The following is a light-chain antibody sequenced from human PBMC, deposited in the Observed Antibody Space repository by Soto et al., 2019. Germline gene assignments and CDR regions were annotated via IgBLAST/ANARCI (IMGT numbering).Light chain of an antibody. CDR2: DAS. CDR1: QDISNY. V-gene: IGKV1-33*01. CDR3: QQYDNPPLT. J-gene: IGKJ4*01. Sequence: DIQMTQSPSSLSASVGDRVTITCQASQDISNYLNWYQQKPGKAPKLLIYDASNLETGVPSRFSGSGSGTDFIFTISSLQPEDIGTYICQQYDNPPLTFGGGTKVEI.